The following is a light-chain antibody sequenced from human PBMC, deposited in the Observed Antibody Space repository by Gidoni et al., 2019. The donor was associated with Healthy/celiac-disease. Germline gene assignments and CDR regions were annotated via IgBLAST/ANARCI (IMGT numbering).Light chain of an antibody. J-gene: IGKJ1*01. CDR1: QSISSY. V-gene: IGKV1-39*01. CDR2: AAS. Sequence: DIQMTQSPSSLSASVGDRVTITCRASQSISSYLNWYQQKPGKAPKLLIYAASSLQSGVPSRFSGSGSGTDFTLTISSLQPEDFATYYCQQSYSTAWXFXQGTKVEIK. CDR3: QQSYSTAWX.